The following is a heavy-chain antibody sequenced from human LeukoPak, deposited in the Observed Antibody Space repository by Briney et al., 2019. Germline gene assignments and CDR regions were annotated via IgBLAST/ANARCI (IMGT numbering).Heavy chain of an antibody. D-gene: IGHD3-10*01. V-gene: IGHV1-18*01. J-gene: IGHJ4*02. CDR1: GYTFTRYG. Sequence: ASVKVSCKASGYTFTRYGNRWVRQPPSRGLEWMGGISAYNGNTNYAQKLRGRVTMTTDTSTSTAYMELRSLRSDDTAVYYCARDQLDYYGSGISDWGQGTLVTVSS. CDR3: ARDQLDYYGSGISD. CDR2: ISAYNGNT.